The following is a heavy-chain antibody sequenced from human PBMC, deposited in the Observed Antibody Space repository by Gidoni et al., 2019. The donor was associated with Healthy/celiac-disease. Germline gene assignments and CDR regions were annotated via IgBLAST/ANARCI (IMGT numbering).Heavy chain of an antibody. Sequence: QVQLVESGGGVVQPGRSLRLSCAASGFTFSSYGMHWVRQAPGKVLEWVAVISCDGSNKYYADSVKGRFTISRDNSKNTLYLQMNSLRAEDTAVYYCARDGVRCSGGSCYEGYFDSWGQGTLVTVSS. CDR3: ARDGVRCSGGSCYEGYFDS. D-gene: IGHD2-15*01. V-gene: IGHV3-30*03. J-gene: IGHJ4*02. CDR2: ISCDGSNK. CDR1: GFTFSSYG.